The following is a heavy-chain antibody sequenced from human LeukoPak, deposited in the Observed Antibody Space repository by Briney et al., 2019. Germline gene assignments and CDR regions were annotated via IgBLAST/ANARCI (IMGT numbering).Heavy chain of an antibody. CDR3: APYCSGGSCHDDFDY. Sequence: SETLSLTCTVSGGSISSSSYYWGWISQPPGKGLEWIGSIYYSGSTYYNPSLKSRVTISVDTSKNQFSLKLSSVTAADTAVYYCAPYCSGGSCHDDFDYWGQGTLVTVSS. CDR2: IYYSGST. D-gene: IGHD2-15*01. CDR1: GGSISSSSYY. J-gene: IGHJ4*02. V-gene: IGHV4-39*01.